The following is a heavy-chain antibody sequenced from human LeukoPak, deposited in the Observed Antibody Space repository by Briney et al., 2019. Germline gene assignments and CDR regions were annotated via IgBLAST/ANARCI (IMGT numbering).Heavy chain of an antibody. D-gene: IGHD2-15*01. CDR1: GGSISSYY. CDR2: IYYSGST. CDR3: ARARVGDCSGGSCYTRRLEYYFDY. J-gene: IGHJ4*02. Sequence: SETLSLTCTVSGGSISSYYWSWIRQPPGKGLEWIGYIYYSGSTYYNPSLKSRVTISVDRSKNQFSLKLSSVTAADTAVYYCARARVGDCSGGSCYTRRLEYYFDYWGQGTLVTVSS. V-gene: IGHV4-59*12.